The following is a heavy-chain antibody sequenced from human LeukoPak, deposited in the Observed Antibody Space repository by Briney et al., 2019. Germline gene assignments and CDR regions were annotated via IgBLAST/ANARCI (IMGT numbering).Heavy chain of an antibody. J-gene: IGHJ4*02. CDR2: IHSGGGST. Sequence: GASVKVSCKASGYTFTNYYMHWVRQAPGQGLEWMGIIHSGGGSTTYAQKFQGRVTMTRDTSTSTVYMELSSLRSGDTAVYYCARDGTHHSWDYWGQGTLVTVSS. CDR1: GYTFTNYY. CDR3: ARDGTHHSWDY. V-gene: IGHV1-46*01. D-gene: IGHD1-1*01.